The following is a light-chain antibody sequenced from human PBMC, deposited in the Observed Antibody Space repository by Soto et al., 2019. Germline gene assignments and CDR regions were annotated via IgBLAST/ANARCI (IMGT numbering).Light chain of an antibody. V-gene: IGKV3-11*01. CDR3: QLRSNWPPT. CDR2: DAS. J-gene: IGKJ4*01. Sequence: EIVLTQSPATLSLSPGERATLSCRASQSVSSYLAWYQQKPGQAPRLLIYDASNRATGIPARFSGSGSGTDFTLPISSLEPEDFAVYYCQLRSNWPPTFGGGTKVDIK. CDR1: QSVSSY.